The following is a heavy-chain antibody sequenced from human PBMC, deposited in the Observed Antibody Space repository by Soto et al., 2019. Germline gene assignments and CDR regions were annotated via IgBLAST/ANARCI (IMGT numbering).Heavy chain of an antibody. J-gene: IGHJ4*02. D-gene: IGHD3-10*01. CDR1: GGTFSSYT. Sequence: RASVKVSCKASGGTFSSYTISWVRQAPGQGLEWMGRIIPILGIANYAQKFQGRVTITADKSTSTAYMELSSLRSEDTAVYYCAISTYYGKAHPDYWGQGTLVTVSS. CDR3: AISTYYGKAHPDY. V-gene: IGHV1-69*02. CDR2: IIPILGIA.